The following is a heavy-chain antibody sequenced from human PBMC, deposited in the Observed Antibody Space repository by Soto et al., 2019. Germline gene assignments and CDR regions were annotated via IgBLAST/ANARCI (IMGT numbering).Heavy chain of an antibody. CDR3: ARDGSPSYDLWSGDRMDV. V-gene: IGHV3-21*01. J-gene: IGHJ6*04. CDR1: GVTFSSYS. CDR2: TSSSSSYI. D-gene: IGHD3-3*01. Sequence: PGGSLRLSCAASGVTFSSYSMNLVRQAPGKGLEWVSSTSSSSSYIYYADSVKGRFTISRDNAKNSLYLQMNSLRAEDTAVYYCARDGSPSYDLWSGDRMDVWGKGTTVTVSS.